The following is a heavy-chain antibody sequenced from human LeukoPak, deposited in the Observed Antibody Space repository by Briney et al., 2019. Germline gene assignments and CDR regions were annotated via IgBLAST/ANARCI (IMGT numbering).Heavy chain of an antibody. Sequence: GGPLRLSCAASGFTFTNAWMTWVRQAPGKGLEWVGRLKSKTHDETTDYAAPVKGRFTISRDNSKNTLYLQMNSLRAEDTAVYYCARGHSAIAAAGTFDYWGQGTLVTVSS. CDR3: ARGHSAIAAAGTFDY. D-gene: IGHD6-13*01. V-gene: IGHV3-15*01. J-gene: IGHJ4*02. CDR1: GFTFTNAW. CDR2: LKSKTHDETT.